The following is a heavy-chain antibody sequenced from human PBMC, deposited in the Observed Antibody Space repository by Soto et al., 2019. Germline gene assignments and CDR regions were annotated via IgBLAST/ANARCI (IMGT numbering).Heavy chain of an antibody. CDR1: GFIFSSYA. V-gene: IGHV3-23*01. J-gene: IGHJ4*02. Sequence: EVQVLETGGGLVQPGGSRGLSCAASGFIFSSYAMTWVRQAPGKGLEWVSSITDSGGSTYYADSVRGRFTISRDNSKNTVYLQMNSLRAEDTAVYYCPKEGSAPGTYFESWGQGILVTVSS. D-gene: IGHD6-13*01. CDR2: ITDSGGST. CDR3: PKEGSAPGTYFES.